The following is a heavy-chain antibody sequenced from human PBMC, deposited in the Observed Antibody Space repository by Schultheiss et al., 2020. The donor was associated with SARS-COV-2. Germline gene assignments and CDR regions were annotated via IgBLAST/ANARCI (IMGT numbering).Heavy chain of an antibody. Sequence: GGSLRLSCAASGFTFSSYAMHWVRQAPGKGLEWVAVISYDGSNKYYADSVKGRFTISRDNSKNTLYLQMNSLRAEDTAVYYCARTVYSWDSLLPVVYWGQGTLVTVSS. D-gene: IGHD3/OR15-3a*01. J-gene: IGHJ4*02. CDR3: ARTVYSWDSLLPVVY. CDR2: ISYDGSNK. V-gene: IGHV3-30*01. CDR1: GFTFSSYA.